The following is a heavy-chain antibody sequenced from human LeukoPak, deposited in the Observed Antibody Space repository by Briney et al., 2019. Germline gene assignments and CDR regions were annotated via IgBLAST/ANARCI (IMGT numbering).Heavy chain of an antibody. CDR1: GGSMSPYH. J-gene: IGHJ3*02. V-gene: IGHV4-59*08. Sequence: PSETLSLTCTVSGGSMSPYHWGWIRQPPGKGLEWTGYIYYSGSTNYNPSLNSRVTISVDTSKNQFSLRLSSVTAADTAVYYCARQCLPRYYADDAFDIWGQGTMVTVSS. CDR3: ARQCLPRYYADDAFDI. D-gene: IGHD1-26*01. CDR2: IYYSGST.